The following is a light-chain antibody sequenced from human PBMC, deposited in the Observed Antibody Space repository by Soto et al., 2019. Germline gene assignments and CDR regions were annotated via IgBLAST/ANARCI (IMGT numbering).Light chain of an antibody. V-gene: IGKV3-20*01. J-gene: IGKJ2*01. CDR1: QSVTTNF. CDR3: QQYSDSPPGYT. CDR2: HAS. Sequence: EIVLTQSPGTLSLSPGERATLSCRASQSVTTNFLAWYQQKPGQAPRLLIYHASNRATGIPDRFSGSGSGTDFTLTISRLAPEDFAVYYCQQYSDSPPGYTFGQGTNLEIK.